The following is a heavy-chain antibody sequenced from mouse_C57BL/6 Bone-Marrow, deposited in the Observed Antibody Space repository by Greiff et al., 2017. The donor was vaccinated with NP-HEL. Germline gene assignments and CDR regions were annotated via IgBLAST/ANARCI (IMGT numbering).Heavy chain of an antibody. CDR2: IYPGDGDT. CDR1: GYAFSSYW. J-gene: IGHJ4*01. Sequence: VQLQQSGAELVKPGASVKISCKASGYAFSSYWMNWVKHRPGKGLEWIGQIYPGDGDTNYNGKFKGKATLTADKSSSTAYMQLSSLTSEDSAVYFCARGNWVDYWGQGTSVTVSS. V-gene: IGHV1-80*01. CDR3: ARGNWVDY. D-gene: IGHD4-1*01.